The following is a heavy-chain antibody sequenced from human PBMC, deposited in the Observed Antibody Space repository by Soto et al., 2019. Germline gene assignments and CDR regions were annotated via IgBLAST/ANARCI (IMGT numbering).Heavy chain of an antibody. CDR1: GFTFSSYD. Sequence: GGSLRLSCAASGFTFSSYDMHWVRQAPGKGLEWVAVISYDGSNKYYADSVKGRFTISRDNSKNTLYLQMNSLRAEDTAVYYCAKVGGYCSGGSCYYFPWGQGTLVTVSS. V-gene: IGHV3-30*18. CDR2: ISYDGSNK. D-gene: IGHD2-15*01. J-gene: IGHJ5*02. CDR3: AKVGGYCSGGSCYYFP.